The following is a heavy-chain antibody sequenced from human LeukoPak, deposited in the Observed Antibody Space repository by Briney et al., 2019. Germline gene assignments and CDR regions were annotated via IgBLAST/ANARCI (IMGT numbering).Heavy chain of an antibody. Sequence: GGSLRLPCAASGLSFSNAWMSWVRQAPGKGLEWVAHIKRNTDTGTTNYGASVEGRFTVSRDDSKNTLYLQMNSLRAEDTAVYYCARGSQGLWWLQPGDYWGQGTLVTVSS. CDR2: IKRNTDTGTT. CDR3: ARGSQGLWWLQPGDY. CDR1: GLSFSNAW. D-gene: IGHD5-12*01. V-gene: IGHV3-15*01. J-gene: IGHJ4*02.